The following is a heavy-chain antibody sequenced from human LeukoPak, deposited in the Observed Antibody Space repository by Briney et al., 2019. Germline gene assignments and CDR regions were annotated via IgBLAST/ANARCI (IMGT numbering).Heavy chain of an antibody. CDR3: ARVPHAMVRGVIITEFYFDY. D-gene: IGHD3-10*01. Sequence: NPGGSLRLSCAASGLTFSSYSMNWVRQAPGKGLEWVSSMSSSSNYIYYADSVKGRFTISRDNAKNSLYLQMNSLRAEDTAVYYCARVPHAMVRGVIITEFYFDYWGQGTLVTVSS. J-gene: IGHJ4*02. CDR1: GLTFSSYS. V-gene: IGHV3-21*01. CDR2: MSSSSNYI.